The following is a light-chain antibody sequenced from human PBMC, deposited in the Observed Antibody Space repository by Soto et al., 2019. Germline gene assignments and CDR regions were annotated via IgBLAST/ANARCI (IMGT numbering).Light chain of an antibody. Sequence: DIQMTQSPSSLSASVGDSVAITCRASQDISNFLNWYQQTPGKAPKLLTYDASDLETVVPSRFSGTGSGTDFTFTISNVQPEDTATYYCQQYDSLPFTVGPGTKGDIK. V-gene: IGKV1-33*01. CDR2: DAS. CDR1: QDISNF. J-gene: IGKJ3*01. CDR3: QQYDSLPFT.